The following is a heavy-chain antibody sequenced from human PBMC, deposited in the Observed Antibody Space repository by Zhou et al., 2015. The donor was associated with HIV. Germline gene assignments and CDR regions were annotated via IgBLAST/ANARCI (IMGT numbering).Heavy chain of an antibody. J-gene: IGHJ4*02. CDR3: ARVGYDSSGYQSPFDY. CDR1: GGTFSSYA. D-gene: IGHD3-22*01. V-gene: IGHV1-46*01. CDR2: INPSGGST. Sequence: QVQLVQSGAEVKKPGSSVKVSCKASGGTFSSYAISWVRQAPGQGLEWMGIINPSGGSTSYAQKFQGRVTMTRDTSTSTVYMELSSLRSEDTAVYYCARVGYDSSGYQSPFDYWGQGTLVTVSS.